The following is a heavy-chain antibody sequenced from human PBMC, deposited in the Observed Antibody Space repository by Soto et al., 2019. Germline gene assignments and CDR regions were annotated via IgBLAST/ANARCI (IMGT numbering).Heavy chain of an antibody. Sequence: EVQLVESGGGSVQPGRSLRLSCVASGFTFESYAMHWVRQVPGKGLEWVSGISWNSGSIGYEDSVKGRFTISRDNAQISLYLEMNSLRVEDTAFYYCVKDFHEQWLVSHFEYWGQGALVTVSS. CDR3: VKDFHEQWLVSHFEY. CDR2: ISWNSGSI. V-gene: IGHV3-9*01. J-gene: IGHJ4*02. D-gene: IGHD6-19*01. CDR1: GFTFESYA.